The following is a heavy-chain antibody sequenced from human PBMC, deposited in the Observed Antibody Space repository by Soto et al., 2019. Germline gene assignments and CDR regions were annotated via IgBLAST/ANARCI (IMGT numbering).Heavy chain of an antibody. Sequence: SETLSLTCTVSVGSISSGDYYWSWIRQPPGKGLEWIGYIYYSGSTYYNPSLKSRVTISVDTSKNQFSLKLSSVTAADTAVYYCARAPASYYDSSGYYLAYWGQGTLVTVSS. CDR1: VGSISSGDYY. CDR3: ARAPASYYDSSGYYLAY. D-gene: IGHD3-22*01. V-gene: IGHV4-30-4*01. J-gene: IGHJ4*02. CDR2: IYYSGST.